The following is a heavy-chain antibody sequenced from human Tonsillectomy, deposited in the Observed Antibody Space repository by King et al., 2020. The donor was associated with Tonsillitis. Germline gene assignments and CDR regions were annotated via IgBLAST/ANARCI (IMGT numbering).Heavy chain of an antibody. CDR1: GGSISSYY. V-gene: IGHV4-59*01. J-gene: IGHJ4*02. D-gene: IGHD1-1*01. Sequence: QLQESGPGLVKPSETLSLTCTVSGGSISSYYWSWIRQPPGKGLEWIGYIYYSGSTNYNPTLKSRLTISVDTSKNQFSLKLSSVTAADTAVYYCAREDNYYFDYWGQGTLVTVSS. CDR3: AREDNYYFDY. CDR2: IYYSGST.